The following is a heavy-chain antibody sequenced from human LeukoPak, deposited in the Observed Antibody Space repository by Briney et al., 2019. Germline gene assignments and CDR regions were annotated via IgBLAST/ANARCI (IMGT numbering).Heavy chain of an antibody. CDR3: ARMSRFSWTPYYFDY. V-gene: IGHV4-59*01. Sequence: SETLSLTCTISGDSISSFYWSWIRQPPGKGLEWIGYIYHNGITNYNPFLKSRVTISIDTSKTQFSLNVSSVTAADTAVNYCARMSRFSWTPYYFDYWSQGTLVIVSS. CDR1: GDSISSFY. J-gene: IGHJ4*02. D-gene: IGHD3/OR15-3a*01. CDR2: IYHNGIT.